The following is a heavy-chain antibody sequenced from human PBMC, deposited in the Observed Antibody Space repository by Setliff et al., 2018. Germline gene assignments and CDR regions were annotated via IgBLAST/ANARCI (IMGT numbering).Heavy chain of an antibody. CDR1: GFTFSIYS. Sequence: GGSLRLSCAASGFTFSIYSMNWVRQAPGKGLEWIAYTSSGSNSIYYADSVMGRFTISRDNARNSLYLQMNRLRPEDTAVYYCAKSGGDHCCPLYHHYYMDVWGTGTTVTVSS. D-gene: IGHD2-21*02. CDR3: AKSGGDHCCPLYHHYYMDV. J-gene: IGHJ6*03. V-gene: IGHV3-48*01. CDR2: TSSGSNSI.